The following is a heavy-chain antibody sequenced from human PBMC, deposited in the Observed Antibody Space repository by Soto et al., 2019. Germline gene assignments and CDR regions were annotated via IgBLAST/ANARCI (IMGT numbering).Heavy chain of an antibody. Sequence: VQLRQSGPGLVKPSGTLSLTCAVSGGSISSSNWWTWVRQAPGKGLEWIGEIYHSGNTYYNPSLKGRVTITVDKFNNQFSLKLISVTAVDTAVYYCATLPPRVVASLLPIPTWGQGTLVTVSS. D-gene: IGHD1-26*01. CDR3: ATLPPRVVASLLPIPT. V-gene: IGHV4-4*02. J-gene: IGHJ5*02. CDR2: IYHSGNT. CDR1: GGSISSSNW.